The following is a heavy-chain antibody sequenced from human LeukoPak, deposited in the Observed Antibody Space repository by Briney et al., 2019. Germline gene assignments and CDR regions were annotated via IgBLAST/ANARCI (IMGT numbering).Heavy chain of an antibody. D-gene: IGHD3-10*01. V-gene: IGHV1-18*01. Sequence: GASVKVSCKASGYTFTSYGISWVRQAPGQGLEWMGWISAYNGNTNYAQKLQGRVTMTTDTSTSTAYMELRSLRSDDTAVYYCARVASGLGLYYYYMDVWGKGTTVTISS. CDR3: ARVASGLGLYYYYMDV. J-gene: IGHJ6*03. CDR1: GYTFTSYG. CDR2: ISAYNGNT.